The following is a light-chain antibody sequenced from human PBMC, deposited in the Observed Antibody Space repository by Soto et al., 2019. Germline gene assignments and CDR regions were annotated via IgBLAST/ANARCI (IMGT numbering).Light chain of an antibody. J-gene: IGLJ1*01. CDR2: EVV. Sequence: QSVLTQPPSASGSPGQSVTISCTGTKSDIGVYDFVSWYQHHPGKAPRLIIYEVVQRPSGVPDRFSGSKSGNTASLTVSGLQAADEADYFCKSYAGSNTXVFGSGTKVT. CDR3: KSYAGSNTXV. CDR1: KSDIGVYDF. V-gene: IGLV2-8*01.